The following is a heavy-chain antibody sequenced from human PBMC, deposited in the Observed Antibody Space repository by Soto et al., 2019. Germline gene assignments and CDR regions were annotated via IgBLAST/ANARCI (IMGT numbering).Heavy chain of an antibody. D-gene: IGHD5-12*01. V-gene: IGHV1-8*01. J-gene: IGHJ4*02. CDR1: GYTFTSYD. CDR2: MNPNSGNT. Sequence: QVQLVQSGAEVKKPGASVKVSCKASGYTFTSYDINWVRQATGQGLEWMGWMNPNSGNTGYAQKFQVRATITRNTYISTAHVELRSMRSEDTAVYYGERGLSVDGYAFWVDCLGQGTLGTVSS. CDR3: ERGLSVDGYAFWVDC.